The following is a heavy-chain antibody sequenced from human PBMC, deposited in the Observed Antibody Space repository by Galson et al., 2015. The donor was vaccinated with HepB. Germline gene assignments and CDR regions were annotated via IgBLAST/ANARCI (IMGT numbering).Heavy chain of an antibody. Sequence: SETLSLTCAVYGGSFSGYYWSWIRQPPGKGLEWIGEINHSGSTNYNPSLKSRVTISVDTSKNQFSLKLSSVTAADTAVYYCARGRNGYYFDYWGQGTLVTVSS. V-gene: IGHV4-34*01. CDR1: GGSFSGYY. J-gene: IGHJ4*02. CDR2: INHSGST. CDR3: ARGRNGYYFDY. D-gene: IGHD2-8*01.